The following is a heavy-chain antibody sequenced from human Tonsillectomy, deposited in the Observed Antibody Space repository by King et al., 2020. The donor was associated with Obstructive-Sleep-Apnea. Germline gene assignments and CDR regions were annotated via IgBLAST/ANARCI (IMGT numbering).Heavy chain of an antibody. V-gene: IGHV4-59*01. CDR2: VYYSGST. J-gene: IGHJ6*02. CDR3: ARGTGWYGVDV. Sequence: QLQESGPGLVKPSETLSLTCTVSGGSIISYSWTWIRQPPGKGLEWSGRVYYSGSTNYKPSLKSRVTISADTSKNQFSLKLSSVTAADTGVYYCARGTGWYGVDVWGQGTTVTVSS. D-gene: IGHD6-19*01. CDR1: GGSIISYS.